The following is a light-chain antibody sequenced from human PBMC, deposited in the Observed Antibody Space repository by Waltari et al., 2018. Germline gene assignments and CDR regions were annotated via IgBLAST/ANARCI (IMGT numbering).Light chain of an antibody. V-gene: IGKV1-9*01. CDR3: QQLHRYPPP. J-gene: IGKJ3*01. Sequence: DIQFTQSPPFLSASVGDRVTISCRASQDISSDLAWYQQNVDKAPQPLIYTTSTLASGVPARFSGSGSGADFTLTLPSLQPDDFATYYCQQLHRYPPPLGPGTTVDGK. CDR1: QDISSD. CDR2: TTS.